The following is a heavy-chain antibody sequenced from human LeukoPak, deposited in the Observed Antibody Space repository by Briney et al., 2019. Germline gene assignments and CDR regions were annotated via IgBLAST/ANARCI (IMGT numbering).Heavy chain of an antibody. CDR1: GFPFSNPW. V-gene: IGHV3-15*01. Sequence: PGGSLRLSFAASGFPFSNPWMNWVRQAPGKGPEGVGRIKRIIDGGTTDYAAPVKGRFTVSRDDSINTLYLQMSSLKTEDTAVYYCAAQGGSGDLRYWGQGTLVTVSS. D-gene: IGHD4-17*01. J-gene: IGHJ4*02. CDR2: IKRIIDGGTT. CDR3: AAQGGSGDLRY.